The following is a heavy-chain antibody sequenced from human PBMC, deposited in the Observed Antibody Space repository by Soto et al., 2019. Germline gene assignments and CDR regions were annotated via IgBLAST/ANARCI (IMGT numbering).Heavy chain of an antibody. CDR1: GFTFNTYA. CDR3: AKGGIYDWNRVLSD. J-gene: IGHJ4*02. Sequence: CAASGFTFNTYAMSWVRQAPGKGLEWVSTFSGSGGTTYYADSVKGRFTVSRDNSKNTLYLQMNSLRAEDAAIYYCAKGGIYDWNRVLSDWGQGTLVTVSS. CDR2: FSGSGGTT. V-gene: IGHV3-23*01. D-gene: IGHD1-20*01.